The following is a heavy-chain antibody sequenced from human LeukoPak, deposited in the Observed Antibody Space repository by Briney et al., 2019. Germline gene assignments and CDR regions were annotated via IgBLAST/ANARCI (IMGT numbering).Heavy chain of an antibody. V-gene: IGHV4-59*08. D-gene: IGHD1-26*01. J-gene: IGHJ4*02. CDR1: GGSISSYY. Sequence: PSETLSLTCTVSGGSISSYYWSWIRQPPGKGLEWIGYIYYSGSTNYNPSLKSRVTISVDTSKNQFSLKLSPVTAADTAVYYCAKISGSYSHPFGYWGQGTLVTVSS. CDR2: IYYSGST. CDR3: AKISGSYSHPFGY.